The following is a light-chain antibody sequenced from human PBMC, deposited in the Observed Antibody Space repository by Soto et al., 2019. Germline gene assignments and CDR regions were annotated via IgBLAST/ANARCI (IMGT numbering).Light chain of an antibody. CDR1: QTLLYSNGQNY. CDR2: LGS. Sequence: DIVMTQSPLSLTVTPGEPASISCRSSQTLLYSNGQNYLDWYLQKPGQSPQLLIYLGSNRASGVPARISGSGSGTDFTLKISRVAAEDFGVYSCMQALQSRAFVQWTKVEIK. CDR3: MQALQSRA. V-gene: IGKV2-28*01. J-gene: IGKJ1*01.